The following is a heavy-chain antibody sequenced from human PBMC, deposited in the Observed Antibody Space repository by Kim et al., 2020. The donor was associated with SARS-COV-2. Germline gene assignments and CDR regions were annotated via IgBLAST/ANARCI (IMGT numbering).Heavy chain of an antibody. D-gene: IGHD5-18*01. J-gene: IGHJ4*02. Sequence: ASVKVSCKASGYTFTSYYMHWVRQAPGQGLEWMGIINPSGGSTSYAQKFQGRVTMTRDTSTSTVYMELSSLRSEDTAVYYCARDTVGYSYGPLYYYFDYWGQGTLVTVSP. V-gene: IGHV1-46*01. CDR2: INPSGGST. CDR3: ARDTVGYSYGPLYYYFDY. CDR1: GYTFTSYY.